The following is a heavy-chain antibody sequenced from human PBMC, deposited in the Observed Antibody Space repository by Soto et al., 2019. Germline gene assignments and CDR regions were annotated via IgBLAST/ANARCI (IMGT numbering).Heavy chain of an antibody. V-gene: IGHV3-43*01. Sequence: GGSLRLSCAASGFTFDDYTMHWVRQAPGKGLEWVSLISWDGGSTYYADSVKGRFTISRDNSKNSLYLQMNSLRTEDTALYYCAKHTMVATQLAPATNSYFNHGMDVWGQGTTVTVSS. D-gene: IGHD6-13*01. J-gene: IGHJ6*02. CDR2: ISWDGGST. CDR3: AKHTMVATQLAPATNSYFNHGMDV. CDR1: GFTFDDYT.